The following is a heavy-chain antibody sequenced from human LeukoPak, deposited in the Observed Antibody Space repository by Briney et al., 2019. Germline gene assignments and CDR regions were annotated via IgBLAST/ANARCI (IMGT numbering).Heavy chain of an antibody. J-gene: IGHJ4*02. CDR1: GYTFSDYT. V-gene: IGHV1-2*02. CDR3: ARSRELLDFDT. D-gene: IGHD3-10*01. CDR2: INPSSNAA. Sequence: ASVKVSCKTSGYTFSDYTIHWVRQAPGQGLEWMGWINPSSNAANYAQRFEGRVSLTRDTSISTADMVLTSLTSDDTGVYYCARSRELLDFDTWGQGTLISVSS.